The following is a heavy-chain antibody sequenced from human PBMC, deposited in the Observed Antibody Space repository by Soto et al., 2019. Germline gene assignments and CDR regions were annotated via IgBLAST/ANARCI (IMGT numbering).Heavy chain of an antibody. D-gene: IGHD6-19*01. V-gene: IGHV1-46*03. CDR3: ARKFSSDEGDIDL. CDR1: GYTFTSYY. Sequence: GASVKVSCKASGYTFTSYYMHWVRQAPGQGLEWMGIINPSGGSTSYAQKFQGRVTMTRDTSTSAVYMELSSLRSEDTAVYYCARKFSSDEGDIDLWGQGTLVTVSS. CDR2: INPSGGST. J-gene: IGHJ5*02.